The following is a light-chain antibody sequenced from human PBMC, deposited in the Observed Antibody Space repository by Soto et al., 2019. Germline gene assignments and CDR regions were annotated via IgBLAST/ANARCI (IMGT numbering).Light chain of an antibody. CDR1: GRDVGEYNY. Sequence: QSALTQPASVSGSLGQSITISCTGTGRDVGEYNYVSWYQQHPGKAPKLMIYEVRNRPSGVSNRFSGAKSGNTASLTLAGLQAEDEADYYCSSYTSTRTYVFGTGTKVTVL. CDR3: SSYTSTRTYV. J-gene: IGLJ1*01. V-gene: IGLV2-14*01. CDR2: EVR.